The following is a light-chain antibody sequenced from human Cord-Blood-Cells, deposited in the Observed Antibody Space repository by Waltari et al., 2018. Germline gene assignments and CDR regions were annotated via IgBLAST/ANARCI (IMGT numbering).Light chain of an antibody. J-gene: IGLJ2*01. CDR2: DYS. Sequence: SYVLTQPPPVSVAPGKTARLHCGGNHIASKRAHLYQQKPGQAPLLVVYDYSDRPSGIPERFSGSNAGNTATLTISRVEAGDEADYYCQVWDSSSDHPVVFGGGTKLTVL. CDR1: HIASKR. CDR3: QVWDSSSDHPVV. V-gene: IGLV3-21*03.